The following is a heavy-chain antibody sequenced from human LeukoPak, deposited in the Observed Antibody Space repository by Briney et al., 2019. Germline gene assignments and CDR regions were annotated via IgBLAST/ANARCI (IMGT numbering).Heavy chain of an antibody. V-gene: IGHV4-59*08. CDR3: GTTYYYGSGPYYYYGMDV. D-gene: IGHD3-10*01. J-gene: IGHJ6*02. CDR2: IYYSGST. Sequence: SETLSLTCTVSGGSISSYYWSWIRQPPGKGLEWIGYIYYSGSTNYNPSLKSRVTISVDTSKNQFSLKLSSVTAADTAVYYCGTTYYYGSGPYYYYGMDVWGQGTTVTVSS. CDR1: GGSISSYY.